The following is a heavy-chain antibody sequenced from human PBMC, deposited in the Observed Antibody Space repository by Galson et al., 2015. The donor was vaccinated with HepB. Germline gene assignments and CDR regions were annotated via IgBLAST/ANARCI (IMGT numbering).Heavy chain of an antibody. CDR1: GFTFSSYG. D-gene: IGHD2-2*01. V-gene: IGHV3-30*18. CDR3: AKEKREGVVVPAALDC. CDR2: ISYDGSNK. J-gene: IGHJ4*02. Sequence: SLRLSCAASGFTFSSYGMHWVRQAPGKGLEWVAVISYDGSNKYYADSVKGRFTISRDNSKNTLYLQMNSLRAEDTAVYYCAKEKREGVVVPAALDCWGQGTLVTVSS.